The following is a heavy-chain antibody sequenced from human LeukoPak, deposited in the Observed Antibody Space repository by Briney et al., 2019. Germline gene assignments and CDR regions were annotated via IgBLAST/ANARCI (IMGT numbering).Heavy chain of an antibody. V-gene: IGHV1-18*04. CDR3: ARSHRYYGSGSYSTIDS. Sequence: ASVKVSCKASGYTFNSYGISWVRQAPGQGLEWMGWIIVYNGNTNYAQKFQGRVAMTTDTSTSTAYMELRSLRSDDTAIYYCARSHRYYGSGSYSTIDSWGQRTLVTVSS. J-gene: IGHJ4*02. CDR1: GYTFNSYG. CDR2: IIVYNGNT. D-gene: IGHD3-10*01.